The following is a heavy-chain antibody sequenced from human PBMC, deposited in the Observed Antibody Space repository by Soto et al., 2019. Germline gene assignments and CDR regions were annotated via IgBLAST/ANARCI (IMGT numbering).Heavy chain of an antibody. Sequence: PSETLSLTCTVSGGSISSGDYYWSWIRQPPGKGLEWIGYIYYSGSTYYNPSLESRVTISVDTSKNQFSLKLISVTAADTAVYYCARDSSGYSTFDNWCQGTPLTVSS. CDR2: IYYSGST. CDR1: GGSISSGDYY. D-gene: IGHD3-22*01. V-gene: IGHV4-30-4*01. J-gene: IGHJ4*02. CDR3: ARDSSGYSTFDN.